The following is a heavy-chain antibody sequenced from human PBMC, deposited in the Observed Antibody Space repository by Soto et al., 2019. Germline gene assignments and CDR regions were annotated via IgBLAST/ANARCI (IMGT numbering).Heavy chain of an antibody. CDR1: GGSISSGDYY. Sequence: PSETLSLTCTVSGGSISSGDYYWSWIRQPPGKGLEWIGYIYYSGSTYYNPSLKSRVTISVDTSKNQFSLKLSSVTAADTAVYYCARDPSPLYYDFWSGYYTRYYYYGMDVWGQGTTVTVSS. CDR3: ARDPSPLYYDFWSGYYTRYYYYGMDV. D-gene: IGHD3-3*01. V-gene: IGHV4-30-4*01. CDR2: IYYSGST. J-gene: IGHJ6*02.